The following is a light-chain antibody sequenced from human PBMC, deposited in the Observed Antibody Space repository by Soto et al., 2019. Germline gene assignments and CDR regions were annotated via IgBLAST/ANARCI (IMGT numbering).Light chain of an antibody. CDR3: QQYQSWPIT. CDR1: QSINRD. Sequence: EIVMTQSPATLTVSPGESATLSCRASQSINRDLAWYEQKPGQTPRRVIYGASTWGTGVPPRFTGSGSGTEFTLTISNLQAEDFAVYYCQQYQSWPITFGQGTRLAI. J-gene: IGKJ5*01. V-gene: IGKV3D-15*01. CDR2: GAS.